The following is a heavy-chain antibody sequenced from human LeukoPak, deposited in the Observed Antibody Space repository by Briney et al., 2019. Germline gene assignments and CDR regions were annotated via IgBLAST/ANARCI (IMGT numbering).Heavy chain of an antibody. CDR2: IYYSGST. Sequence: PSETLSLTCTVSGGSISSYYWSWIRQPPGKGLEWIGYIYYSGSTNYNPSLKSRVTISVDTSKNQFSLKLSSVTAADTAVYYCARWYCSGGTCFHLDDWGQGTLVTVSS. CDR3: ARWYCSGGTCFHLDD. CDR1: GGSISSYY. J-gene: IGHJ4*02. D-gene: IGHD2-15*01. V-gene: IGHV4-59*08.